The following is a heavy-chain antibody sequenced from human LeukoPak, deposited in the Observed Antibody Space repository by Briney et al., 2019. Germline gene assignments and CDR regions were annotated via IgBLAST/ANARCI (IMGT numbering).Heavy chain of an antibody. J-gene: IGHJ4*02. CDR1: GFTFTNYW. V-gene: IGHV3-74*01. Sequence: GGSLRLSCAASGFTFTNYWMHWVRQVPGKGLVWVSRISSDGNSISYADSVRGRFTVSRDNAKNTLYLQVNSLRAEDTAVYYCVREYSYGLNFDYWGQGTLVTVSS. D-gene: IGHD5-18*01. CDR3: VREYSYGLNFDY. CDR2: ISSDGNSI.